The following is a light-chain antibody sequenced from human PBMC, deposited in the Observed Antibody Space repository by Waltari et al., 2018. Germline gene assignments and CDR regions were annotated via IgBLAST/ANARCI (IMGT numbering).Light chain of an antibody. J-gene: IGLJ1*01. V-gene: IGLV2-14*03. CDR3: CSYTNSGTRV. CDR1: SSDIGGYVY. Sequence: QSPLTQPASVSASPGQSITIPCTGTSSDIGGYVYASWYQQHPGRAPKLISYEVDKRPSGISSRFSGSKSGNTASLTISGLQPEDEADYYCCSYTNSGTRVFGTGTKVTVL. CDR2: EVD.